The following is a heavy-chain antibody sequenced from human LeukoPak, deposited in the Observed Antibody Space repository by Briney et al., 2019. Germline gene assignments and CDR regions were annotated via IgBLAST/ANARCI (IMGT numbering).Heavy chain of an antibody. D-gene: IGHD1-7*01. Sequence: SETLSLTCTVSGYSISSGYYWGWIRQPPGKGLAWIGSIYHSGSTYYNPSLKSRVTISVDTSKNQFSLKLSSVTAADTAVYYCARCELELRWFDPWGQGTLVTVSS. CDR2: IYHSGST. CDR3: ARCELELRWFDP. J-gene: IGHJ5*02. V-gene: IGHV4-38-2*02. CDR1: GYSISSGYY.